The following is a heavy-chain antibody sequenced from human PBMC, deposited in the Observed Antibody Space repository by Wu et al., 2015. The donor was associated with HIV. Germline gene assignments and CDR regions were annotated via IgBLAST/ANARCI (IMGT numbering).Heavy chain of an antibody. CDR1: GYTFTNFG. CDR2: ISPYNGDT. V-gene: IGHV1-18*01. CDR3: ARDLRRGSSYSYYYMDV. J-gene: IGHJ6*03. Sequence: QVRLVQSGVEVKETGASVKVSCEISGYTFTNFGISWVRQAPGQGLEWMGWISPYNGDTKYAQKVQGRITMTTDTSTTTAYMDLRSLRFDDTAVYYCARDLRRGSSYSYYYMDVWGKGTTVTVSS.